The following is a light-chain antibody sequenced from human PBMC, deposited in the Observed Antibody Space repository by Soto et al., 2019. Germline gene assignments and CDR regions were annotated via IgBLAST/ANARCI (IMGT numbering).Light chain of an antibody. J-gene: IGKJ1*01. Sequence: DIQMTQSPSTLSGSVGDRVTITCRANQTISSWLAWYQQKPGKAPKLLIYKASTLKSGVPSRFSGSGSGTEFTLNISSLQPDDFATYYCQHYNNYSEAFGQGTKVELK. CDR2: KAS. V-gene: IGKV1-5*03. CDR1: QTISSW. CDR3: QHYNNYSEA.